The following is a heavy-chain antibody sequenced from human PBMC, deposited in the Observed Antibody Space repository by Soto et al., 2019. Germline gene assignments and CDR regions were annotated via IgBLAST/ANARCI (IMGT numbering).Heavy chain of an antibody. CDR2: TYYRSQWHY. CDR1: GDSVSSNSAV. J-gene: IGHJ4*02. V-gene: IGHV6-1*01. CDR3: VRLVGNSWLDH. Sequence: QVQLQQSGPGLVKPSQTLSLTCAISGDSVSSNSAVWNWIRQSPSRGLEWLGRTYYRSQWHYEYAVFVQSRISIDPATSKNHFSLQLNSVPPEDTAVYYCVRLVGNSWLDHWGQGTLVTVSS. D-gene: IGHD3-9*01.